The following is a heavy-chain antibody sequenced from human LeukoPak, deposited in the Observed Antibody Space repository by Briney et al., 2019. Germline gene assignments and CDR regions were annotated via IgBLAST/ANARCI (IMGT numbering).Heavy chain of an antibody. CDR2: VNQDGSER. CDR3: AKAYHDSGCLIDY. V-gene: IGHV3-7*03. CDR1: GFTFSNYW. D-gene: IGHD6-19*01. J-gene: IGHJ4*02. Sequence: PGGSLRLSCAASGFTFSNYWMTWVRQAPGKGLEWVANVNQDGSERYYVNSVRGRFTISRDNAKNSLDLQMNSLRAGDTAVYYCAKAYHDSGCLIDYWGQGTLVTVSS.